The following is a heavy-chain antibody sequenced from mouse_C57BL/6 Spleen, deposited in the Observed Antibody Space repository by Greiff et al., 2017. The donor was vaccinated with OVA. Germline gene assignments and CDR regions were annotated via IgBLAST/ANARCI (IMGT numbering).Heavy chain of an antibody. CDR1: GYAFSSYW. J-gene: IGHJ1*03. CDR3: ARRDGRGLRRGWYFDV. CDR2: IYPGDGDT. Sequence: VQLQQSGAELVKPGDSVSISCKASGYAFSSYWMNWVKQRPGKGLEWIGQIYPGDGDTNYNGKFKGKATLTADKSSSTAYMQLSSLTSEDSAVYFCARRDGRGLRRGWYFDVWGTGTTVTVSS. D-gene: IGHD2-2*01. V-gene: IGHV1-80*01.